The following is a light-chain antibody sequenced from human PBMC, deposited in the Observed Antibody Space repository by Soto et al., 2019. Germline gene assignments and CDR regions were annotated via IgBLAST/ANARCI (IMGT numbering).Light chain of an antibody. CDR1: QSIDRW. CDR2: RAS. Sequence: DIQMTQSPSTLSASVGDRVTITCRASQSIDRWWAWYQQKPGKAPKLLIYRASSLESGVPSRFSGGGSGTENTLTISSLQPDDFTTYDCQQYKTYTYTFAQGTKLEIK. CDR3: QQYKTYTYT. V-gene: IGKV1-5*03. J-gene: IGKJ2*01.